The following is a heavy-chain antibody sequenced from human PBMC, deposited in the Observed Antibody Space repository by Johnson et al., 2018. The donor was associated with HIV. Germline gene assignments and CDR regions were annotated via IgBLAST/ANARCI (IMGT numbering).Heavy chain of an antibody. J-gene: IGHJ3*02. Sequence: QEQLVESGGGVVQPGRSLRLSCAASGFTFSSFDMHWVRQAPGKGLEWVALISYDGSNKYYADYVKGRFTSSRPNSKTTLYLQMNSLRAEDTAVYYCASVYYDILTGYYYDALDIWGRGTMVTVSS. CDR1: GFTFSSFD. CDR3: ASVYYDILTGYYYDALDI. D-gene: IGHD3-9*01. CDR2: ISYDGSNK. V-gene: IGHV3-30-3*01.